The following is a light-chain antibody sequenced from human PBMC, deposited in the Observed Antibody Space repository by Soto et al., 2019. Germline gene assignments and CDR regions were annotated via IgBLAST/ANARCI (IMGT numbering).Light chain of an antibody. CDR2: AAS. J-gene: IGKJ3*01. Sequence: DIQLTQSPSFLSASVGDRVTITCRASQGISTYLAWYQQKPGKAPKLLIYAASTLESAVPSRFSGSGSGTDFTLTISSLQPADFATYFCQQLNSYPRTFGPGTKVDIK. V-gene: IGKV1-9*01. CDR1: QGISTY. CDR3: QQLNSYPRT.